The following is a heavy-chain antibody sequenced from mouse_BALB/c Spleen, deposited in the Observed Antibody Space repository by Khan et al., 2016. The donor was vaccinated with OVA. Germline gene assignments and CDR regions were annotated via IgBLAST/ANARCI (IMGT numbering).Heavy chain of an antibody. CDR1: GYTFTNYW. CDR2: INPSTGYT. CDR3: ARRGLRWGFDY. V-gene: IGHV1-7*01. J-gene: IGHJ2*01. D-gene: IGHD1-1*01. Sequence: VQLQESGAELAKPGASVKMSCKASGYTFTNYWILWVKQRPGQGLEWIGYINPSTGYTEYNQNFKDKATLTADKSSSTAYMQLSSLTSEDSAVYYCARRGLRWGFDYWGQGTTLTVSS.